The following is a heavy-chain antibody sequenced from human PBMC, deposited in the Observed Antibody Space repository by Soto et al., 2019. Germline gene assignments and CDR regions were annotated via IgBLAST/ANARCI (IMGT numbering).Heavy chain of an antibody. CDR3: TRYYDSVGFYYLPEY. CDR1: VFTFSNYG. D-gene: IGHD3-22*01. CDR2: ISYDGSNK. V-gene: IGHV3-30*03. J-gene: IGHJ4*02. Sequence: PVWSLRLSCTASVFTFSNYGMHWVRQSPVKGLEWVAVISYDGSNKYYADSVKGRFTISRDNSKNTLYLQMNSLRLEDAAMYYCTRYYDSVGFYYLPEYWGQGTLVTVSS.